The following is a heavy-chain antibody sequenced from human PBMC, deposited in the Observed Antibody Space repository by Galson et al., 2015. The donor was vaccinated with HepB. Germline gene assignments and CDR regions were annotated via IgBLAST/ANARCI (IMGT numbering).Heavy chain of an antibody. V-gene: IGHV3-23*01. CDR2: ISGSGGSA. Sequence: SLRLSCAASGFTFSSYAMSWVRQAPGKGLEWVSAISGSGGSAYYADSVKGRFTISRDNSKNTLYLQMNSLRAEDTAVYYCANNRDYGSDARTFDIWGQGTLVTVSS. CDR3: ANNRDYGSDARTFDI. J-gene: IGHJ4*02. D-gene: IGHD4-17*01. CDR1: GFTFSSYA.